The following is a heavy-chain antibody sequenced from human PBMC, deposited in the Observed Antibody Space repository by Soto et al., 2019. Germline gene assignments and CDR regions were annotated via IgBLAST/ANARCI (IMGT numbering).Heavy chain of an antibody. J-gene: IGHJ5*02. D-gene: IGHD3-3*01. CDR1: GYSISSGYY. Sequence: SETLSLTCAVSGYSISSGYYWGWIRQPPGKGLEWIGSIYYSGSTYYNPSLKSRVTMSVDTSKNQFSLRLSSVTAADTAIYYCATRITVFGLLIPPFDPWGQGTQVTVSS. CDR3: ATRITVFGLLIPPFDP. V-gene: IGHV4-38-2*01. CDR2: IYYSGST.